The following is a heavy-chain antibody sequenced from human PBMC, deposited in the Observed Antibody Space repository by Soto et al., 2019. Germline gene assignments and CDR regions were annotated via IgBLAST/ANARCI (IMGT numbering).Heavy chain of an antibody. CDR2: MNPNSGNT. V-gene: IGHV1-8*02. CDR3: ARLVRKLRFLESHYYMEV. J-gene: IGHJ6*03. Sequence: GASVKVSCKASGGTFSSYDINWVRQATGQGLEWMGWMNPNSGNTGYAQKFQGRVTMTRNTSISTAYMELSSLRSEDTAVYYCARLVRKLRFLESHYYMEVWGKGTTVTVSS. D-gene: IGHD3-3*01. CDR1: GGTFSSYD.